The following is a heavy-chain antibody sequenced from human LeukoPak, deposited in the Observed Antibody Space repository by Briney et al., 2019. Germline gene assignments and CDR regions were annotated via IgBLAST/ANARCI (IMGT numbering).Heavy chain of an antibody. CDR2: IYYSGST. J-gene: IGHJ4*02. V-gene: IGHV4-59*08. CDR1: GGSISSYY. D-gene: IGHD2-15*01. CDR3: ASDAPGLLGY. Sequence: SETLSLTCTVSGGSISSYYWSWIRQPPGKGLEWIGSIYYSGSTHYNPSLKSRVTISVDTSKNQFSLKLSSVTAADTAIYYCASDAPGLLGYWGQGTLVTVSS.